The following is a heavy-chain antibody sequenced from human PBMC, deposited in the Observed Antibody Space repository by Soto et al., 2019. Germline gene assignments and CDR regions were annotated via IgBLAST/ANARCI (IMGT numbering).Heavy chain of an antibody. Sequence: QVQLVESGGGVVQPGRSLRLSCAASGFTFSSYAMHWVRQAPGKGLEWVAVIWYDGSNKYYTDSVKGRFTISRDNSKNTLYLQMNSLRAEDTAVYYCARDRGAAAGTVNWFDPWGQGTLVTVSS. D-gene: IGHD6-13*01. J-gene: IGHJ5*02. CDR1: GFTFSSYA. V-gene: IGHV3-33*01. CDR3: ARDRGAAAGTVNWFDP. CDR2: IWYDGSNK.